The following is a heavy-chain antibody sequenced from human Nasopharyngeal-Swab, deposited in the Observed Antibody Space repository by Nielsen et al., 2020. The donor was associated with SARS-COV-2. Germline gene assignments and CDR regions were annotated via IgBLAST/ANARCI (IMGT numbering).Heavy chain of an antibody. J-gene: IGHJ5*02. CDR3: ASEPGGMAAPGKHFDP. CDR2: ITPSGGAT. CDR1: GFTFSHYF. V-gene: IGHV1-46*01. Sequence: ASVKVSRKASGFTFSHYFMHWVRQAPGQGLEWMGVITPSGGATNYARKFRGRVTMTRDPSTSTVYLDLSSLKSEDTAVYFCASEPGGMAAPGKHFDPWGQGTLVTVSS. D-gene: IGHD6-13*01.